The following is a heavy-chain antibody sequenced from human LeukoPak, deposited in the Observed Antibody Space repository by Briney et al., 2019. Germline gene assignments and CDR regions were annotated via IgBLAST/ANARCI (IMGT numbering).Heavy chain of an antibody. D-gene: IGHD6-13*01. CDR2: ISSSSSYI. V-gene: IGHV3-21*01. CDR3: ARDLSSPFDY. CDR1: GFTFSSYS. Sequence: GGSLRLSCAASGFTFSSYSMNWVRQAPGKGLEWVSSISSSSSYIYYADSVKGRFTISRDNAKNSPYLQMNSLGAEDTAVYYCARDLSSPFDYWGQGTLVTVSS. J-gene: IGHJ4*02.